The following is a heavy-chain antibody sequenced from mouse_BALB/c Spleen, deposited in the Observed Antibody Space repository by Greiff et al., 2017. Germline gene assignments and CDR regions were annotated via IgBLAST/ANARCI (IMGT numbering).Heavy chain of an antibody. CDR3: ARQGYGITKFAY. J-gene: IGHJ3*01. V-gene: IGHV5-17*02. CDR1: GFTFSSFG. D-gene: IGHD2-4*01. CDR2: ISSGSSTI. Sequence: EVQGVESGGGLVQPGGSRKLSCAASGFTFSSFGMHWVRQAPEKGLEWVAYISSGSSTIYYADTVKGRFTISRDNPKNTLFLQMTSLRSEDTAMYYCARQGYGITKFAYWGQGTLVTVSA.